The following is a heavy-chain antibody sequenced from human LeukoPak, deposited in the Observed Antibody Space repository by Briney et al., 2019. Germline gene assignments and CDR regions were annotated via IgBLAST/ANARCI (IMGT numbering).Heavy chain of an antibody. CDR2: ISWNSGSI. V-gene: IGHV3-9*01. Sequence: TGGSLRLSCAASGFTFDDYAMHWVRQAPVKGLEWVSGISWNSGSIVYADSVKGRFTISRDNAKNSLYLQMNSLRAEDTALYYCAKDIRRTNGGEKFDPWGQGTLVTVSS. J-gene: IGHJ5*02. CDR1: GFTFDDYA. D-gene: IGHD2-8*01. CDR3: AKDIRRTNGGEKFDP.